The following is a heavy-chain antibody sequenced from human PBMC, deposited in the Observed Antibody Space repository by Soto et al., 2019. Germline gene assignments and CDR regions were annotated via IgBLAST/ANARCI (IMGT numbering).Heavy chain of an antibody. V-gene: IGHV1-2*02. CDR1: GYTFTGYY. Sequence: QVQLVQSGAEVKKPGASVKVSCKASGYTFTGYYMHWVRQAPGQGLEWMGWINPNRGGTNYAEKFQGRVTMTRDTSISTAYMELSRLRSDDTAVYYCASPRWRAAPYDYWGQGTLVTVSS. CDR3: ASPRWRAAPYDY. J-gene: IGHJ4*02. D-gene: IGHD6-6*01. CDR2: INPNRGGT.